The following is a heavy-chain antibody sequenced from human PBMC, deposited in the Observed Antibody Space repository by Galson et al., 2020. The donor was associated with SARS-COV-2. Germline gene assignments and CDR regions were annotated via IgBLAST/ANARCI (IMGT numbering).Heavy chain of an antibody. V-gene: IGHV1-46*01. CDR1: GYTFTRYY. J-gene: IGHJ3*01. CDR2: INASGGST. Sequence: ASVKVSCKASGYTFTRYYIHWVRQAPGQGLEWMGIINASGGSTTYAQKFQGRVTMTRDTSTSTVYMELNSLRSEDTAVYYCARDRPYGSGTTDAFDLWGQGTMVTVSS. D-gene: IGHD3-10*01. CDR3: ARDRPYGSGTTDAFDL.